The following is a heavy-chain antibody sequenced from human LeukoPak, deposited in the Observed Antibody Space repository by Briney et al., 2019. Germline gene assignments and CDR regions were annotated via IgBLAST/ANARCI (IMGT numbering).Heavy chain of an antibody. D-gene: IGHD6-19*01. CDR2: ISYDGSNK. CDR1: GFTFSSYA. Sequence: PGRSLRLSCAASGFTFSSYAMHWVRQAPGKGLEWVADISYDGSNKYYADSVKGRFTISRDNSKNTLYLQMNSLRAEDTAVYYCAKDRGQWLVTWYFDLWGRGTLVTVSS. V-gene: IGHV3-30*04. J-gene: IGHJ2*01. CDR3: AKDRGQWLVTWYFDL.